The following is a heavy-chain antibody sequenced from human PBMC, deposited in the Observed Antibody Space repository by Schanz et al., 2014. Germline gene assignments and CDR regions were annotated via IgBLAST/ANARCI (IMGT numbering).Heavy chain of an antibody. V-gene: IGHV3-33*08. D-gene: IGHD4-17*01. CDR3: ARPRFDYGEVDY. Sequence: VQLVESGGGLVKPGGSLRLSCAASGFTFSSYGLHWVRQAPGKGLEWVAVIWNNGVTKYYADSVRGRFTISRDRFQNTLYLRMSSLRAEDTAVYYCARPRFDYGEVDYWGQGTLVTDSS. CDR1: GFTFSSYG. CDR2: IWNNGVTK. J-gene: IGHJ4*02.